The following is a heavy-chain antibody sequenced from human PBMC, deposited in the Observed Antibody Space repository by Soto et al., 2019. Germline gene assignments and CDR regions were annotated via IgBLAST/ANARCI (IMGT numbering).Heavy chain of an antibody. CDR1: GGSISSGGYY. Sequence: QVQLQESGPGLVKPSQTLSLTCTVSGGSISSGGYYWSWIRQHPGKGLEWIGYIYYSGSTYYNPSLKSRVTISVDTSKNQFSLKLSSVTAADTAVYYCARGGTVAGTLYRYFQHWGQGPLVSVSS. J-gene: IGHJ1*01. CDR2: IYYSGST. CDR3: ARGGTVAGTLYRYFQH. D-gene: IGHD6-19*01. V-gene: IGHV4-31*03.